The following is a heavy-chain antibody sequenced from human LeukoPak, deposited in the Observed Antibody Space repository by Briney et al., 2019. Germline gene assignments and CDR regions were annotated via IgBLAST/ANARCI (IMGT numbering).Heavy chain of an antibody. CDR3: ARDPGGYDIPNFDS. CDR1: GYTFTGYY. Sequence: ASVKVSCKASGYTFTGYYIHWVRQAPGQGLEWMGWISPDSGGTHYAQKFQGRVTMTRDTSISTAYMELSRLRSDDTAVYYCARDPGGYDIPNFDSWGQGTLVTVSS. J-gene: IGHJ4*02. D-gene: IGHD5-12*01. V-gene: IGHV1-2*02. CDR2: ISPDSGGT.